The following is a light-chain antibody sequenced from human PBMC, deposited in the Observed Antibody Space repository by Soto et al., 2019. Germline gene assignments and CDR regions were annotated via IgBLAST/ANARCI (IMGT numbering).Light chain of an antibody. CDR2: NTN. CDR1: TGAVTSAHY. CDR3: LLYYGGAHVI. J-gene: IGLJ2*01. Sequence: QTVVTQEPSLTVSPGGAVTLTCASSTGAVTSAHYPNWFQQKPGQAPKSLIYNTNYTHSWTPARFSGSLLGDKAALTLSGVQPEDEAEYYCLLYYGGAHVIFGGGTKVTVL. V-gene: IGLV7-43*01.